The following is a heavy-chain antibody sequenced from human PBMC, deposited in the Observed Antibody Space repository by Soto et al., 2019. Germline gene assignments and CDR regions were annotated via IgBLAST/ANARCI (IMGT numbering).Heavy chain of an antibody. V-gene: IGHV3-33*01. D-gene: IGHD6-25*01. J-gene: IGHJ6*02. CDR3: AREFSWVYQRLDYYYDGMDV. CDR2: IWYDGSNK. Sequence: GGSLRLSCAASGLTFSSYGMHWVRQAPGKGMEWVAVIWYDGSNKYYADSVKGRFTISRDNSKNTLYLQMNSLRAEDTAVYYCAREFSWVYQRLDYYYDGMDVWGQGTTVTVSS. CDR1: GLTFSSYG.